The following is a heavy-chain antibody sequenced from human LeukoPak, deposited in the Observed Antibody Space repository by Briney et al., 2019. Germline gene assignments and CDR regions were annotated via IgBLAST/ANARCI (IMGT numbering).Heavy chain of an antibody. J-gene: IGHJ4*02. CDR2: ISATGGTI. CDR1: GFTFSSNG. Sequence: HPGGSLRLSCAASGFTFSSNGMNWVRQAPGKGLEWVSYISATGGTIYYADSVKGRFTISRDNSKNTLYLQMNSLRAEDTAVYYCANGGGHWNPFQPFDYWGQGTLVTVSS. V-gene: IGHV3-48*01. CDR3: ANGGGHWNPFQPFDY. D-gene: IGHD1-1*01.